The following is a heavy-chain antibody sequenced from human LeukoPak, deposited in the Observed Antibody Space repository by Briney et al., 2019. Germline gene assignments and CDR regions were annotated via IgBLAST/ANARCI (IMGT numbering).Heavy chain of an antibody. V-gene: IGHV3-23*01. CDR1: GFSFSGYA. D-gene: IGHD6-13*01. J-gene: IGHJ4*02. Sequence: GGSLRLSCAASGFSFSGYAMSWVRQAPGKGLEWVSGISGSGATTYYVDSVRGRFTISRDNSRNTLYLQVSSLRAEDTALYYCVKARKGYSSSWFDYWGQGTLVTVSS. CDR3: VKARKGYSSSWFDY. CDR2: ISGSGATT.